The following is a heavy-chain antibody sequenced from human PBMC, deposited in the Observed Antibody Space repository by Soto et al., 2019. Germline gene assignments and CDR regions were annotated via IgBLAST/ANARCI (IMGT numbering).Heavy chain of an antibody. J-gene: IGHJ4*02. Sequence: QVQLVESGGGVVQPGRSLRLSCAASTFTFSSYAMHWVRQAPGKGLEWVAVTSYDGSNRNYADSVKGRFTISRDNSKNTLYLQMNSLRPEDTAVYYCARDGRSAPSPQPYYFDYCGQGTLVTVSS. V-gene: IGHV3-30-3*01. CDR3: ARDGRSAPSPQPYYFDY. D-gene: IGHD1-1*01. CDR1: TFTFSSYA. CDR2: TSYDGSNR.